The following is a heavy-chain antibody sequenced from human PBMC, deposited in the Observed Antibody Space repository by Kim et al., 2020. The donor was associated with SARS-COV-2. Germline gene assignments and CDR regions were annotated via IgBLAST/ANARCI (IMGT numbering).Heavy chain of an antibody. V-gene: IGHV4-39*07. J-gene: IGHJ4*02. Sequence: SETLSLTCTVSGGSISSSSYYWGWIRQPPGKGLEWIGSIFHSGNTYYNPSLKSRVTISVDTSKNQLSLKLGAVTAADTAVYYCAREPSGSPYYFDYWGQGTLVTVSS. D-gene: IGHD3-10*01. CDR1: GGSISSSSYY. CDR2: IFHSGNT. CDR3: AREPSGSPYYFDY.